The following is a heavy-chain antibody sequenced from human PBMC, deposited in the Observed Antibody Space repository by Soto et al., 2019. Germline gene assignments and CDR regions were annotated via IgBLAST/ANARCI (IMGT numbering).Heavy chain of an antibody. Sequence: PGESLKISCKGSGYSFTSYWIVWVRQMPGKGLEWMGIIYPGDSDTRYSPSFQGQVTISADKSISTAYLQWSSLKASDTAMYYCARLRYYDSSGYGPFDYWGQGTLVTVSS. D-gene: IGHD3-22*01. J-gene: IGHJ4*02. V-gene: IGHV5-51*01. CDR1: GYSFTSYW. CDR3: ARLRYYDSSGYGPFDY. CDR2: IYPGDSDT.